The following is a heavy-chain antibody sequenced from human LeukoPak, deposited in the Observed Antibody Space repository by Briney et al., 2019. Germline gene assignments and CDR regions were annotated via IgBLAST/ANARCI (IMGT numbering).Heavy chain of an antibody. CDR3: ARGGDFGVPAPLGIDAFDF. CDR2: IRSRAYAETT. CDR1: GFIFSGYW. D-gene: IGHD2-2*01. Sequence: GGSLRLSCAASGFIFSGYWMSWVRQAPGKGLEWVGFIRSRAYAETTEYAASVKGRFTISKDYSKTIAYLQMDSLKTEDTAVYYCARGGDFGVPAPLGIDAFDFWGQGTMVTVSS. V-gene: IGHV3-49*04. J-gene: IGHJ3*01.